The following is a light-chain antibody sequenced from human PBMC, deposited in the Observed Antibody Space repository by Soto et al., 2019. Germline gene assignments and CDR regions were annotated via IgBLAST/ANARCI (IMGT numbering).Light chain of an antibody. CDR1: SSDVGSYNL. CDR3: CSFAGFSTPYV. J-gene: IGLJ1*01. CDR2: EGS. Sequence: QSVLTQPASVSGSPGQSITISCNGTSSDVGSYNLVSWYQQYSGKAPKLMIYEGSQRPPGVSNRFSGSKSGNTASLTISGLQAEDEADYYCCSFAGFSTPYVFGTGTKVTVL. V-gene: IGLV2-23*01.